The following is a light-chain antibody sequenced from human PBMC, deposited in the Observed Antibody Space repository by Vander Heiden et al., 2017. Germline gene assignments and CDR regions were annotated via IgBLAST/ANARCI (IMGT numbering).Light chain of an antibody. CDR2: AAS. CDR1: QGISNY. CDR3: HLGT. V-gene: IGKV1-27*01. J-gene: IGKJ1*01. Sequence: DIQMTQSPSSLSASVGDRVTITCRASQGISNYLAWYQQKPGKVPKLLIYAASTLQSGVPSRFSGSGSGTDFTLTISSLQPEDVATYYCHLGTFGQGTKVEIK.